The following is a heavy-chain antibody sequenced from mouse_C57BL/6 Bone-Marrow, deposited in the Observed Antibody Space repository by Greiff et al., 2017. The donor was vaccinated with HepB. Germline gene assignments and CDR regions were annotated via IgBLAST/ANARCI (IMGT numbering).Heavy chain of an antibody. Sequence: VQLQESGAELVRPGASVKLSCKASGYTFTDYYINWVKQRPGQGLEWIARIYPGSGNTYYNEKFKGKATLTAEKSSSTAYMQLSSLTSEDSAVYFCARRGDDAMDYWGQGTSVTVSS. CDR3: ARRGDDAMDY. CDR1: GYTFTDYY. J-gene: IGHJ4*01. V-gene: IGHV1-76*01. D-gene: IGHD3-3*01. CDR2: IYPGSGNT.